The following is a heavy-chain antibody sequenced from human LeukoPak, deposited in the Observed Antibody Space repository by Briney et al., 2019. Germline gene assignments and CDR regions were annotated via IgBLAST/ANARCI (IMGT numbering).Heavy chain of an antibody. CDR3: TTTPYCGGNCYSVY. D-gene: IGHD2-21*02. J-gene: IGHJ4*02. V-gene: IGHV3-15*01. Sequence: GGSLRLSCAASGFIFSNAWMSWVRQAPGKGLEWVGSIQTKTDGGTTNYAAPLKGRFTISRDDSKNTLYLQINSLKTEDTAVYYCTTTPYCGGNCYSVYWGQGTLVIVST. CDR2: IQTKTDGGTT. CDR1: GFIFSNAW.